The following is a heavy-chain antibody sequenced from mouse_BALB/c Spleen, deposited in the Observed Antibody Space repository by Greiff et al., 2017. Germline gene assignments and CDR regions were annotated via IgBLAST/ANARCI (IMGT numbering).Heavy chain of an antibody. CDR3: RRQLGLSYAMDY. D-gene: IGHD3-1*01. CDR1: GYTFTSYW. Sequence: LQQPGSELVRPGASVKLSCKASGYTFTSYWMHWVKQRPGQGLEWIGNIYPGSGSTNYDEKFKSKATLTVDTSSSTAYMQLSSLTSEDSAVYYCRRQLGLSYAMDYWGQGTSVTVSS. V-gene: IGHV1S22*01. CDR2: IYPGSGST. J-gene: IGHJ4*01.